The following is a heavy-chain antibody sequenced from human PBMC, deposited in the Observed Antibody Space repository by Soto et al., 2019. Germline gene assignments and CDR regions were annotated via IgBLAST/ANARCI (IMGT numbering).Heavy chain of an antibody. CDR3: AIGGAWLGLGY. CDR1: GGTFSSYA. CDR2: IIPIFGTV. V-gene: IGHV1-69*06. D-gene: IGHD6-19*01. J-gene: IGHJ4*01. Sequence: QVQLVQSGAEVKKPGSSVKVSCKASGGTFSSYAISWVRQAPGQGLEWMGGIIPIFGTVNYAQKLQGRVTITTDKSTNTAYVERSSVRSEDTAVYDGAIGGAWLGLGYWGHGTPVTVSS.